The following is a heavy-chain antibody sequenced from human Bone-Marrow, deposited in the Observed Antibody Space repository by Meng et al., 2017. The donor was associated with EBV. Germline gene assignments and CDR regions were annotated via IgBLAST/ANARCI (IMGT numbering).Heavy chain of an antibody. CDR1: GDSISSFYY. J-gene: IGHJ5*02. CDR3: ARPFPSWQSPRLDPFGA. CDR2: VHYTGST. D-gene: IGHD6-19*01. V-gene: IGHV4-39*01. Sequence: QLQLRASGPGQVKPSATLSLTCTVSGDSISSFYYWGWIRQPPGRGLEWIGSVHYTGSTYYSPSLKSRVTVSVDTSKNQFSLRLTSVTAADTAVYYCARPFPSWQSPRLDPFGAWGQGTLVTVSS.